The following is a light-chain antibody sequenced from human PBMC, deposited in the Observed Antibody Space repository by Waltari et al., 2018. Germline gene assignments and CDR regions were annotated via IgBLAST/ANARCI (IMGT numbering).Light chain of an antibody. CDR1: QTVSSSF. J-gene: IGKJ2*01. CDR3: QHSNGPPMYT. CDR2: DTS. V-gene: IGKV3-20*01. Sequence: EIVLTQSPGTLSLSPGERATLSCRASQTVSSSFLAWYQQKPGQAPRHLIYDTSSRATGIPDRFSGSGSGTDFTLTISRLEPEDFAVYYCQHSNGPPMYTFGQGTKLEIK.